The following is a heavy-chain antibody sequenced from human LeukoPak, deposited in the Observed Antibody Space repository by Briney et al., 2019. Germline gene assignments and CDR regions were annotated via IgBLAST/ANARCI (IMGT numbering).Heavy chain of an antibody. CDR1: GGSISSGSYY. D-gene: IGHD1-14*01. CDR2: IYYAGST. CDR3: AREAQDFRTGNHRPGHYDYMDV. V-gene: IGHV4-61*01. Sequence: SQTLSLTRTVSGGSISSGSYYWSWIRQAPGKGLEWIGYIYYAGSTNYNPSLKSRVTMSVDMSRNQFSLRMTSVTAADTAVYYCAREAQDFRTGNHRPGHYDYMDVWGKGTAVTVSS. J-gene: IGHJ6*03.